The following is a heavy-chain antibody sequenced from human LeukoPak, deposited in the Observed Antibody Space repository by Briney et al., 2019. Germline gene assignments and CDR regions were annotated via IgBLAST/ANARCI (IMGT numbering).Heavy chain of an antibody. CDR1: GGSISGYY. D-gene: IGHD1-7*01. J-gene: IGHJ3*02. Sequence: SETLSLTCSVSGGSISGYYWTWIRQPAGKGLEWIGRVYTSGSTHYNPSLKTRLTMSVDTSKNQFSLKLSPVTAADTAVYYCARLITGTTTAFDIWGQGTMVTVSS. CDR2: VYTSGST. V-gene: IGHV4-4*07. CDR3: ARLITGTTTAFDI.